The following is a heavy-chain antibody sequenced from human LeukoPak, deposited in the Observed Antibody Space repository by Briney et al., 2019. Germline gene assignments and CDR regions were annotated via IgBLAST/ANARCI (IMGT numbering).Heavy chain of an antibody. J-gene: IGHJ4*02. Sequence: GASVKVSCKASGGTFSSYAISRVRQAPGQGLEWMGRIIPILGIANYAQKFQGRVTITADKSTSTAYMELSSLRSEDTAVYYCARDAGRKDQLLPDYWGQGTLVTVSS. CDR2: IIPILGIA. CDR3: ARDAGRKDQLLPDY. V-gene: IGHV1-69*04. D-gene: IGHD2-2*01. CDR1: GGTFSSYA.